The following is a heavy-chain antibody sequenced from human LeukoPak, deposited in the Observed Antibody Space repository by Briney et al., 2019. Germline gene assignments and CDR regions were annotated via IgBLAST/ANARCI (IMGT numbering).Heavy chain of an antibody. J-gene: IGHJ4*02. V-gene: IGHV4-34*01. Sequence: SETLSLTCAVYGGSFSGYYWSWIRQPPGKGLEWIGEINHSGSTNYNPSLKSRVTISVDTSKNQFSLKLSSVTAADTAVYYCARWMYSSGWYGLDYFDYWGQGTLVTVSS. CDR2: INHSGST. D-gene: IGHD6-19*01. CDR3: ARWMYSSGWYGLDYFDY. CDR1: GGSFSGYY.